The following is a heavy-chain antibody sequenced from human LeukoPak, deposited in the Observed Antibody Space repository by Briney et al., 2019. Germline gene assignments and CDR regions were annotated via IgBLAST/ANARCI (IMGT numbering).Heavy chain of an antibody. CDR1: GFTFSIYW. J-gene: IGHJ4*02. CDR2: INSDGSSI. CDR3: ARGTGYGVFDY. V-gene: IGHV3-74*01. Sequence: GGSLRLSCAASGFTFSIYWMNWVRQAPGKGLVWVSRINSDGSSISYADSVKGRFTISRDNAKNTLYLQMNTLRAEDTAVYYCARGTGYGVFDYWGQGTLVTVSS. D-gene: IGHD1-14*01.